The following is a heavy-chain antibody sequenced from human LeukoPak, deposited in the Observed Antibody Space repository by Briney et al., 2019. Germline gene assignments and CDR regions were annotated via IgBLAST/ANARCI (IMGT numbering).Heavy chain of an antibody. Sequence: GRSLRLSCAASGFTFSSYAMSWVRQAPGKGLEWVSAISGSGGSTYYADSVKGRFTISRDNSKNTLYLQMNSLRAEDTAVYYCAKNSASTDPSYDSSGYYQDYWGQGTLVTVSS. CDR1: GFTFSSYA. D-gene: IGHD3-22*01. J-gene: IGHJ4*02. CDR3: AKNSASTDPSYDSSGYYQDY. CDR2: ISGSGGST. V-gene: IGHV3-23*01.